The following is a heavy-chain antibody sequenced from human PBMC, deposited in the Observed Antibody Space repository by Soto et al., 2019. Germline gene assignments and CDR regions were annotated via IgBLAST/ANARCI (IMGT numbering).Heavy chain of an antibody. CDR1: GYSFISYW. Sequence: GESLKISCKTSGYSFISYWVAWVRQPPGKGLEWMGTFYPGDSTSTYSSSFQGQVTISVDKSISTAYLQLSSLKASDTAMYYCARIIGYCRNNDCSWTFDIWGQGTMVTVSS. D-gene: IGHD2-15*01. CDR3: ARIIGYCRNNDCSWTFDI. CDR2: FYPGDSTS. J-gene: IGHJ3*02. V-gene: IGHV5-51*01.